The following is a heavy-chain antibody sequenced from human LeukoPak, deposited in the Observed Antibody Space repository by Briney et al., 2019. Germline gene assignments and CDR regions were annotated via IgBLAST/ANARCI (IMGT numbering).Heavy chain of an antibody. CDR1: GGSFSGYY. J-gene: IGHJ1*01. D-gene: IGHD3-22*01. Sequence: SETLSLTCAVYGGSFSGYYWSWIRQPPGKGLEWIGEINHSGSTNYNPSLKSRVTISVDTSKNQFSLKLSSVTAADTAVYYCAREDDYYDSSGYYYHSEYFQHWGQGTLVTVSS. CDR3: AREDDYYDSSGYYYHSEYFQH. CDR2: INHSGST. V-gene: IGHV4-34*01.